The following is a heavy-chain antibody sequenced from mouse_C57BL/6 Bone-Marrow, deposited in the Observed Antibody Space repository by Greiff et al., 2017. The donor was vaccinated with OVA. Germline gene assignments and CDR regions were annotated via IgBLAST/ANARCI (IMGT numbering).Heavy chain of an antibody. CDR2: IDPNSGGT. D-gene: IGHD3-2*02. CDR3: ARGDRLLYYFDY. V-gene: IGHV1-72*01. CDR1: GYTLTPPC. J-gene: IGHJ2*01. Sequence: QVQLQQAGAGFVKPGASVKLSCKASGYTLTPPCMHWVKQRPGRGLEWIGRIDPNSGGTKYNEKFKSKATLTVDKPSGTAYMQLSSLTSEDSAVYYCARGDRLLYYFDYWGQGTTLTVSS.